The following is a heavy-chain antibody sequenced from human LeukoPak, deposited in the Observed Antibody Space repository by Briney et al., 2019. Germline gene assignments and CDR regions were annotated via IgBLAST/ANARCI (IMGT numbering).Heavy chain of an antibody. J-gene: IGHJ4*02. Sequence: ASVKVSCKASGYTFTSYYMHWVRQAPGQGLEWMGIINPSGGSTSYAQKLQGRVTMTTDTSTSTAYMELRSLRSDDTAVYYCARDRRVVVTAIHYFDYWGQGTLVTVSS. V-gene: IGHV1-46*01. CDR3: ARDRRVVVTAIHYFDY. CDR1: GYTFTSYY. CDR2: INPSGGST. D-gene: IGHD2-21*02.